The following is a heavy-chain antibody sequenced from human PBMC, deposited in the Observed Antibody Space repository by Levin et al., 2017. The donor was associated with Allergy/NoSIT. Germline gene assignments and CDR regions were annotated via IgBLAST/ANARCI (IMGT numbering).Heavy chain of an antibody. Sequence: GESLKISCKGSGYSFTSYWIGWVRQMPGKGLEWMGIIYPGDSDTRYSPSFQGQVTISADKSISTAYLQWSSLKASDTAMYYCARPHYDILTGYPYYFDYWGQGTLVTVSS. CDR2: IYPGDSDT. CDR1: GYSFTSYW. CDR3: ARPHYDILTGYPYYFDY. V-gene: IGHV5-51*01. J-gene: IGHJ4*02. D-gene: IGHD3-9*01.